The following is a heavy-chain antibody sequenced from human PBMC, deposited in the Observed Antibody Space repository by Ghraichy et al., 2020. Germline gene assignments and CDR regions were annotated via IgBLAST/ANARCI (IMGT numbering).Heavy chain of an antibody. CDR2: IYYSGST. CDR3: AREDHGGKRDY. Sequence: GSLRLSCTVSGGSISSYYWSWIRQPPGKGLEWIGYIYYSGSTNYNPSLKSRVTISVDTSKNQFSLKLSSVTAADTAVYYCAREDHGGKRDYWGQGTLVTVSS. D-gene: IGHD4-23*01. CDR1: GGSISSYY. V-gene: IGHV4-59*01. J-gene: IGHJ4*02.